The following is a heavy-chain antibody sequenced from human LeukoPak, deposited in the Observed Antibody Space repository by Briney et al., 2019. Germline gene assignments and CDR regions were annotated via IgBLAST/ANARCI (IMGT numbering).Heavy chain of an antibody. D-gene: IGHD6-19*01. CDR1: GFASNNYA. CDR3: AKDVSQWLVRLDY. J-gene: IGHJ4*02. V-gene: IGHV3-23*01. Sequence: GGSLRLSCAASGFASNNYAMSWVRQAPGKGLGWVSAISAGGGTTYYADSVKGRFTISRGNSKNTLYVQMNSLRAEDTAVYYCAKDVSQWLVRLDYWGQGVLVTVSS. CDR2: ISAGGGTT.